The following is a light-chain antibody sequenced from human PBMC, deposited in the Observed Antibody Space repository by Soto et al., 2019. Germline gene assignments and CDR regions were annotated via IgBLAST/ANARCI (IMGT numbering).Light chain of an antibody. V-gene: IGKV3-11*01. J-gene: IGKJ4*01. Sequence: EIVLTQSPSTLSLSPGERATLSCRASQSVTSSLVWYQQKPGQAPRLLMYDASTRATDIPARFSGSGSGTDFTLTISSLETEDSAVYYCQQRSTWPRTFGGGTKVEIK. CDR3: QQRSTWPRT. CDR2: DAS. CDR1: QSVTSS.